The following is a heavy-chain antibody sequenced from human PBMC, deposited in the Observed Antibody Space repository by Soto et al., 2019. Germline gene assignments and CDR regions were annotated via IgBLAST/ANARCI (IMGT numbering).Heavy chain of an antibody. J-gene: IGHJ6*01. CDR3: APSRTMNVPVTSGSHSFYCMDF. CDR1: CGSIRSYY. D-gene: IGHD3-10*01. CDR2: IYYSGST. Sequence: SETVPLTCTVSCGSIRSYYWSWLRQPPWKGLERIGNIYYSGSTNYNPSLKSRVTISVVTYKNQFSLKLSSVTAADTAVYYCAPSRTMNVPVTSGSHSFYCMDFWGRGPSVTVSS. V-gene: IGHV4-59*01.